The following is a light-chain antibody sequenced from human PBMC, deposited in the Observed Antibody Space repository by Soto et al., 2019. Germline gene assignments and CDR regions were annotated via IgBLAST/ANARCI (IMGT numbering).Light chain of an antibody. V-gene: IGKV1-39*01. J-gene: IGKJ4*01. CDR2: GAS. CDR3: QQSHSTPLT. CDR1: QGISSY. Sequence: DIQMTQSPSSLFASVGDGVTITCRASQGISSYLNWYQQNPGKAPKVLISGASSLQSGVPLRFSGSGSGTDFTLTISSLQSEDFASYYCQQSHSTPLTFGGGTKVEIK.